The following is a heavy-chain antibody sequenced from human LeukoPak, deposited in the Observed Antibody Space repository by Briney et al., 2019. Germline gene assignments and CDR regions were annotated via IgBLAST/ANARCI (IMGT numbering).Heavy chain of an antibody. Sequence: GASVKVSCKASGYAFTDYYLHWVRQAPGQGLEWMAWINTRNGGTNFAQKFEGRVTLTRDTSITTAYMELNSLTSDDTAVYFCARLKTGKPSHALDFWGQGSLVTVSS. CDR3: ARLKTGKPSHALDF. D-gene: IGHD1-1*01. V-gene: IGHV1-2*02. J-gene: IGHJ4*02. CDR1: GYAFTDYY. CDR2: INTRNGGT.